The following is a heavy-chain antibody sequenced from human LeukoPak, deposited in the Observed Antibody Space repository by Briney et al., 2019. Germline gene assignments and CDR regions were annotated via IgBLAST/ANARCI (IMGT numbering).Heavy chain of an antibody. CDR2: ISGSGGST. CDR3: VSSGLHNWNDGYYGMDV. J-gene: IGHJ6*02. D-gene: IGHD1-1*01. V-gene: IGHV3-23*01. CDR1: GFTFSSYA. Sequence: PGGSLRLSCAASGFTFSSYAMSWVRQAPGKGLEWVSAISGSGGSTYYADSVKGRFTISRDNSKNTLYLQMNSLRAEDTAVYYCVSSGLHNWNDGYYGMDVWGQGTTVTVSS.